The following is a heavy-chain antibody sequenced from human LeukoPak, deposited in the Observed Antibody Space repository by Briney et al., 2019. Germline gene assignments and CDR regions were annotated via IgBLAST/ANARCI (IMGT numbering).Heavy chain of an antibody. J-gene: IGHJ4*02. CDR3: ARAGVCTTTSCDGGIDY. Sequence: GGSLRRSCAASGFTFSSYNMRWVRQAPGKGLESVSFISTTSNYIYYADSVKGRFTISRDIAKNSLYLQMNSLRGEDAALYYCARAGVCTTTSCDGGIDYWGQGTLVTVSS. D-gene: IGHD2-2*01. CDR1: GFTFSSYN. CDR2: ISTTSNYI. V-gene: IGHV3-21*06.